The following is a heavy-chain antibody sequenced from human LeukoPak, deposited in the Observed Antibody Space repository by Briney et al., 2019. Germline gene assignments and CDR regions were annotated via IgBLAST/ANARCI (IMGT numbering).Heavy chain of an antibody. J-gene: IGHJ4*02. CDR3: AKTTSSTWYYGYFDY. D-gene: IGHD6-13*01. V-gene: IGHV3-23*01. CDR2: IGGSGGST. Sequence: QPGGSLGLSCAASGFPLSTYWVHWVRQVPGKGLEWVSVIGGSGGSTSYADSVKGRSTISRDDSKNTLYLQMNSLRAEDTAVYYCAKTTSSTWYYGYFDYWGQGTLVTVSS. CDR1: GFPLSTYW.